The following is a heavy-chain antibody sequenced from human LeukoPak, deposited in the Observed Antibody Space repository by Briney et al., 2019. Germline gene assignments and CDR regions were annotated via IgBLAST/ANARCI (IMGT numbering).Heavy chain of an antibody. V-gene: IGHV1-8*01. J-gene: IGHJ6*03. CDR1: GYTFTSYD. Sequence: GASVKVSCKASGYTFTSYDINWVRQATGQGLEWMGWMNPNSGNIGYAQKFQGRVTMTRNTSISTAYMELSSLRSEDTAVYYCARAPWFGELLFGYYYYYMDVWGKGTTVTVSS. CDR3: ARAPWFGELLFGYYYYYMDV. D-gene: IGHD3-10*01. CDR2: MNPNSGNI.